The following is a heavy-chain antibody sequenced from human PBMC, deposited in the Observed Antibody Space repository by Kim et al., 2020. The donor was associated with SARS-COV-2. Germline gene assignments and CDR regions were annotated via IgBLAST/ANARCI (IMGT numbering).Heavy chain of an antibody. CDR1: GGSISSGGYY. J-gene: IGHJ5*02. CDR2: IYYSGST. V-gene: IGHV4-31*03. D-gene: IGHD3-22*01. Sequence: SETLSLTCTVSGGSISSGGYYWSWIRQHPGKGLEWIGYIYYSGSTYYNPSLKSRVTISVDTSKNQFSLKLSSVTAADTAVYYCAREDYDSSGYYSNWFDPWGQGTLVTVSS. CDR3: AREDYDSSGYYSNWFDP.